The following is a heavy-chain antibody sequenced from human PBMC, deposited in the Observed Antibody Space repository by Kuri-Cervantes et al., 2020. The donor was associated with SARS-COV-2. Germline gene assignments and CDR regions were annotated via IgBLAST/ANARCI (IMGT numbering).Heavy chain of an antibody. D-gene: IGHD5-18*01. J-gene: IGHJ5*02. CDR1: GGSFSGYY. CDR2: INHSGTT. CDR3: ARNSKRSGYTYGVTGRLDP. Sequence: SETLSLTCAVYGGSFSGYYWSWIRQPPGKGLEWIGEINHSGTTNYNMSPKSRVTISVDTSKNQFSLKLYSVTAADTAVYYCARNSKRSGYTYGVTGRLDPWGRGTLVTVSS. V-gene: IGHV4-34*01.